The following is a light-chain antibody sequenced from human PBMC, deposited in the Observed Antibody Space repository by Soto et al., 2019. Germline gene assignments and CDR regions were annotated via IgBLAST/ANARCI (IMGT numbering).Light chain of an antibody. CDR3: QQYNNWPPIT. J-gene: IGKJ5*01. V-gene: IGKV3-15*01. CDR1: QSVSSN. CDR2: GAS. Sequence: EIGMTQSPATLSVSPGERATVSCRASQSVSSNLAWYQQKPGQAPRLLIYGASTRATGIPARFSGSGSGTEFTLTIGSLQSEDFAVYYCQQYNNWPPITFGQGTRLEIK.